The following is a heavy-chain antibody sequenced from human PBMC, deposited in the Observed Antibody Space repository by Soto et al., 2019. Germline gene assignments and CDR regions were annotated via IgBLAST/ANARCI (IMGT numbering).Heavy chain of an antibody. V-gene: IGHV1-18*01. D-gene: IGHD2-2*01. CDR2: ISAYNGNT. Sequence: QVQLVQSGAEVKKPGASVKVSCKASGYTFTSYGISWVRQAPGQGLEWMGWISAYNGNTNYAQKLQGRVTMTTDTSTSTAYMELRSLRPDDTAVYYCARRKTLYCSSTSCPNWFDPWGQGTLVTVSS. CDR3: ARRKTLYCSSTSCPNWFDP. CDR1: GYTFTSYG. J-gene: IGHJ5*02.